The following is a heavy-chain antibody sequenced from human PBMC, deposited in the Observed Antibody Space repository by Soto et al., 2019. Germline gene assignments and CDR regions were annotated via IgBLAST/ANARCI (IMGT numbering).Heavy chain of an antibody. CDR2: ISWNSGSL. CDR1: GFTFDDYA. Sequence: SLRLSCASSGFTFDDYAMHWVRQTPGKGLEWVSGISWNSGSLDYADSVKGRFTISRDNAKNSLYLQMNSLGAEDTAMYYCAKDKYISSGPFDYWGQGTLVTVSS. CDR3: AKDKYISSGPFDY. V-gene: IGHV3-9*01. D-gene: IGHD6-13*01. J-gene: IGHJ4*02.